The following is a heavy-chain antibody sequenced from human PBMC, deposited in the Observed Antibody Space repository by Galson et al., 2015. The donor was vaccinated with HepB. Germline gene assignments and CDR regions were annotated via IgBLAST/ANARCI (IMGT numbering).Heavy chain of an antibody. CDR3: ARDLGYSYGPGFDY. Sequence: SLRLSCAASGFTFSSYSMNWVRQAPGKGLEWVSSISSSSSYVYYADSVKGRFTISRDNAKNSLYLQMNSLRAEDTAVYYCARDLGYSYGPGFDYWGQGTLVTVSS. CDR2: ISSSSSYV. CDR1: GFTFSSYS. D-gene: IGHD5-18*01. J-gene: IGHJ4*02. V-gene: IGHV3-21*01.